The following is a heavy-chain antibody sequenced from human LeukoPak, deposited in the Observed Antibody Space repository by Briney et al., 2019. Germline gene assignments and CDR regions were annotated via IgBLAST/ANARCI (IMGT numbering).Heavy chain of an antibody. Sequence: SETLSLTCTVSGGSISRGGHYWSWIRQHPGKGLEWNGYFYYSVSTYYNPSPKSLVTISVDTSKNQFSLKLSSVTAADTAVYYCARDSTYGSGSWFDYWGQGTLVTVSS. V-gene: IGHV4-31*01. J-gene: IGHJ4*02. CDR2: FYYSVST. CDR3: ARDSTYGSGSWFDY. D-gene: IGHD3-10*01. CDR1: GGSISRGGHY.